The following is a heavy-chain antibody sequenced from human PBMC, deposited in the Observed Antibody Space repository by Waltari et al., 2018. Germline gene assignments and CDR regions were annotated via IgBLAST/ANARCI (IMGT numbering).Heavy chain of an antibody. V-gene: IGHV4-34*01. CDR3: ARSRNRCSSTSCPNRGFDY. J-gene: IGHJ4*02. Sequence: QVQLQQWGAGLLKPSETLSLTCAVYGGSFRGYYWSWIRQPPGKGLEWIGEINHSGSTNYNPSLKSRVTISVDTSKNQFSLKLSSVTAADTAVYYCARSRNRCSSTSCPNRGFDYWGQGTLVTVSS. CDR1: GGSFRGYY. CDR2: INHSGST. D-gene: IGHD2-2*01.